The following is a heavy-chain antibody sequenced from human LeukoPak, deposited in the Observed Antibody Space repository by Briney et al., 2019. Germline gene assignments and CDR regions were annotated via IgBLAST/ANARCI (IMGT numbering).Heavy chain of an antibody. Sequence: GRSLRLSCAASGFAFSSYGMHWVRQAPGKGLEWVAVISYDGSNKYYADSVKGRFTISRDNSKNTLYLQMNSLRAEDTAVYYCAKDVGYGLDYWGQGTLVTVSS. V-gene: IGHV3-30*18. J-gene: IGHJ4*02. CDR3: AKDVGYGLDY. CDR2: ISYDGSNK. CDR1: GFAFSSYG. D-gene: IGHD5-18*01.